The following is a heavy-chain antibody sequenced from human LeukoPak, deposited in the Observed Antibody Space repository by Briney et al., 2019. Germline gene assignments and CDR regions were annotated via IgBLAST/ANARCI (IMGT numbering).Heavy chain of an antibody. J-gene: IGHJ4*02. CDR1: GFTVSSNY. D-gene: IGHD3-10*01. Sequence: KTGGSLRLSCAASGFTVSSNYMSWIRQLPGQGLEWIGYMFYSGSTDYNPSLKSRVTMSLDSSKNQFSLKLSSVTAADTAVYYCARGSYMVRGVINPFFLDYWGQGTLVTVSS. V-gene: IGHV4-59*02. CDR2: MFYSGST. CDR3: ARGSYMVRGVINPFFLDY.